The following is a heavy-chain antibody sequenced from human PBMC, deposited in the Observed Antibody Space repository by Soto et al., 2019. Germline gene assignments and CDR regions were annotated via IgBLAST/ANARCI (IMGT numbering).Heavy chain of an antibody. J-gene: IGHJ4*02. Sequence: EVQLVESGGGLVQPGGYLRLSCAASGCTVSTKYMSWVRQAPGKGLEWVSVIYSGGSTFYADSVRGRFTISRDNSKNTVNLQMNSLRAEDTAVYYCARDPWAADFWGQGTLVTVSS. V-gene: IGHV3-66*01. CDR2: IYSGGST. CDR3: ARDPWAADF. D-gene: IGHD3-16*01. CDR1: GCTVSTKY.